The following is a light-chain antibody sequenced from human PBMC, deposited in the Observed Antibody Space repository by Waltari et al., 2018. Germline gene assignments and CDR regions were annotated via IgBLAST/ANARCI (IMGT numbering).Light chain of an antibody. CDR1: QSLLHDNGYSY. V-gene: IGKV2-28*01. J-gene: IGKJ5*01. CDR2: LGS. Sequence: DIVMTQSPLSLPVPPGAPASISCRSSQSLLHDNGYSYLDWYLQKQGQPPQILIDLGSNRASGVPDRFSGSGSGTDFTLKISRVEAEDAGVYYCMEALQSVTFGQGTRLEIK. CDR3: MEALQSVT.